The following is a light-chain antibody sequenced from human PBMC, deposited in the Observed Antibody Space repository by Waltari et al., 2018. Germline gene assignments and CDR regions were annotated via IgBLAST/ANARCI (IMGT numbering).Light chain of an antibody. CDR2: RAS. CDR3: QHYYTSSCA. Sequence: DIQMTQSPSTLSASVGDRVTITCRASQSISSWLAWYQQKPGKAPKLLIYRASILESGVPSRFSGSGSGTEFTLTISSLQPDDFATYYCQHYYTSSCAFGQGTEVDIK. J-gene: IGKJ1*01. V-gene: IGKV1-5*03. CDR1: QSISSW.